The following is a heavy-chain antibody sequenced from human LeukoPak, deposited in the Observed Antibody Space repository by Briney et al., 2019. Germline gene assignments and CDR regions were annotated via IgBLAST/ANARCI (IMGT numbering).Heavy chain of an antibody. CDR2: ISYDGSNK. CDR3: ARGALLWFGAKMEYYFDY. CDR1: GFTLSSYD. J-gene: IGHJ4*02. Sequence: PGGSLRLSCAASGFTLSSYDMHWVRQAPGKGVEWVAVISYDGSNKYYADSVKGRFTISRDNSKNTLFLQMNSLRAEDTAVYYCARGALLWFGAKMEYYFDYWGQGTPLTVSS. V-gene: IGHV3-30*03. D-gene: IGHD3-10*01.